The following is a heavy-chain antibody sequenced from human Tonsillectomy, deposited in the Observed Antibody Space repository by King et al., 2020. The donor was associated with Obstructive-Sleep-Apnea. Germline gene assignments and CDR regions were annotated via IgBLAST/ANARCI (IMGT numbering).Heavy chain of an antibody. D-gene: IGHD2-2*01. J-gene: IGHJ6*02. CDR1: GFIFGDYA. Sequence: DVQLVESGGGSVQPGRSLRLSCTASGFIFGDYAMNWFRQAPGKGLEWVGFIRSKAYGGTTEYAASVKGRFTISRDDSKSIAYLQMNSLKTEDTAVYYFTRDRGYCSSISCGGDVWGQGTTVTVSS. CDR2: IRSKAYGGTT. CDR3: TRDRGYCSSISCGGDV. V-gene: IGHV3-49*03.